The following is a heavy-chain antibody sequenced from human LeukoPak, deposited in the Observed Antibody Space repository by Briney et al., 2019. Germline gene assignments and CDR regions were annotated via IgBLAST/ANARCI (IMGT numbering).Heavy chain of an antibody. V-gene: IGHV3-48*02. D-gene: IGHD6-13*01. CDR2: ISSGGITR. J-gene: IGHJ4*02. CDR3: ARGYSALDY. Sequence: PGGSLRLSCAASGFTFSSYEMNWVRQAPGKGLEWVSYISSGGITRYYADSVKGRFTISRDSAKNSLYLQMNSLRDEDTAVYYCARGYSALDYWGQGTLVTVSS. CDR1: GFTFSSYE.